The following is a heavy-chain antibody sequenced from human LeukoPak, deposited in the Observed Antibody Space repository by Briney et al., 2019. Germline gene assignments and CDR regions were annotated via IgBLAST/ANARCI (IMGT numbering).Heavy chain of an antibody. D-gene: IGHD1-1*01. CDR2: IGTANDT. CDR3: ARGPPRGKYYYMDV. Sequence: GGSLRLSCAASGFTFSSFDMHWVRQPTGQGLEWVSTIGTANDTYYPGSVEGRFTLSRDNAKNSLYLQMKSLTAGDTAVYYCARGPPRGKYYYMDVWGKGTTVTVSS. CDR1: GFTFSSFD. V-gene: IGHV3-13*01. J-gene: IGHJ6*03.